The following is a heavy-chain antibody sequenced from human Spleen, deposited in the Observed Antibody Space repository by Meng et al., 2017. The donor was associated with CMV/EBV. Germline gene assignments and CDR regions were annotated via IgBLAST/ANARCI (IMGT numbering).Heavy chain of an antibody. J-gene: IGHJ6*02. CDR1: GFTFSSYG. V-gene: IGHV3-33*06. Sequence: GGSLRLSCAASGFTFSSYGMHWVRQAPGKGLEWVAVVWYDGSNKYYADSVKGQFTISRDNAKKTLYLQMNSLRAEDTAVYYCAKEVGEDSSSSRYYYYAMDVWGQGITVTVSS. CDR2: VWYDGSNK. D-gene: IGHD6-6*01. CDR3: AKEVGEDSSSSRYYYYAMDV.